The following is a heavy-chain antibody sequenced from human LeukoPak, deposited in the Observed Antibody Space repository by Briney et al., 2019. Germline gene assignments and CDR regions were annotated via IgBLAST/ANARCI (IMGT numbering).Heavy chain of an antibody. D-gene: IGHD1-26*01. V-gene: IGHV1-24*01. CDR3: ATLTYSGSYYTLFDY. Sequence: ASVKVSCKVSGYTLTELSMHWVRQAPGKGLEWMGGFDPEDGETIYAQKFQGRVTMTEDTSTDTAYMELSSLRSEDTAVYYCATLTYSGSYYTLFDYWGQGTPVTVSS. CDR1: GYTLTELS. CDR2: FDPEDGET. J-gene: IGHJ4*02.